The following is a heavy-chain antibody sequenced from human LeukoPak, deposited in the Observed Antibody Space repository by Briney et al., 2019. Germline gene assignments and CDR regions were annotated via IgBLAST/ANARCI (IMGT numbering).Heavy chain of an antibody. CDR3: ARAEGIAVAGSDY. J-gene: IGHJ4*02. CDR1: GYTFTGYY. D-gene: IGHD6-19*01. CDR2: INPNSGGT. Sequence: ASVKVSCKASGYTFTGYYMHWVRQAPGQGLGWMGWINPNSGGTNYAQKFQGRVTMIRDTSISTAYMELSRLRSDDTAVYYCARAEGIAVAGSDYWGQGTLVTVSS. V-gene: IGHV1-2*02.